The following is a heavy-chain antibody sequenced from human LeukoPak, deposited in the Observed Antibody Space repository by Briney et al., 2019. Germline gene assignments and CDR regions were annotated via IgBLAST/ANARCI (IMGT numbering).Heavy chain of an antibody. D-gene: IGHD5-18*01. Sequence: SETLSLTCTVSGGSISSGSYYWSWIRQPAGKGVGWIGRIYTSGSTNYNPSLKSRVTISVDTSKNQFSLKLSSVTAADTAMYYCARSGYSYGFYYYYYMDVWGKGTTVTVSS. CDR3: ARSGYSYGFYYYYYMDV. J-gene: IGHJ6*03. V-gene: IGHV4-61*02. CDR1: GGSISSGSYY. CDR2: IYTSGST.